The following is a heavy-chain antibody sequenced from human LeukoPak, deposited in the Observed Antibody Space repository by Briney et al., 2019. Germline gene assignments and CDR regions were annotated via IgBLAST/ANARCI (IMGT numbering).Heavy chain of an antibody. J-gene: IGHJ4*02. CDR1: GFTFSDYY. V-gene: IGHV3-11*01. Sequence: GGSLRLSCAASGFTFSDYYMSWVRQAPGKGLEWVSYISSSGTTIYYADSVKGRFTISRDNAKNSLYLQMNSLRAEDTAVYYCAKISSSRVFDYWGQGTLVTVSS. CDR2: ISSSGTTI. CDR3: AKISSSRVFDY. D-gene: IGHD6-6*01.